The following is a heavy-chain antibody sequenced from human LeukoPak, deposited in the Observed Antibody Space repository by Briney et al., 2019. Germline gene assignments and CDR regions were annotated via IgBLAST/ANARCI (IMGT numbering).Heavy chain of an antibody. V-gene: IGHV4-39*01. CDR2: TYYSGST. Sequence: PSETLSLTCSVSGGSISSSSYYWGWIRQPPGKGLEWIGSTYYSGSTYYNPSLKSRVTISVDTSKNQFSLRLSSVTAADTAVYYCARRRVGIDYWGQGTLVTISS. D-gene: IGHD1-26*01. J-gene: IGHJ4*02. CDR1: GGSISSSSYY. CDR3: ARRRVGIDY.